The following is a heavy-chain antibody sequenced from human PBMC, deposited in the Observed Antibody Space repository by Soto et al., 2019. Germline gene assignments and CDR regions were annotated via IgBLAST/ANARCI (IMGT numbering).Heavy chain of an antibody. J-gene: IGHJ4*02. CDR3: ARTTAVPNSLRSRYFFDY. D-gene: IGHD4-17*01. V-gene: IGHV4-61*01. Sequence: SETMSLTCSVSGGSVSDKTYYWSWIRQPPGKRLEWIGYVYYSGTTNYNPSLKSRVTISVDLSKNQFSLRLSSVTTADTALYYCARTTAVPNSLRSRYFFDYWGQGTLVTVSS. CDR1: GGSVSDKTYY. CDR2: VYYSGTT.